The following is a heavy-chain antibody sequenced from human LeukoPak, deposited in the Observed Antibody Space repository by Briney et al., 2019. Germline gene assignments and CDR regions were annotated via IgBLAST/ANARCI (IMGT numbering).Heavy chain of an antibody. CDR1: GDSLSTYY. CDR3: ARSKWGYAFDI. V-gene: IGHV4-59*01. J-gene: IGHJ3*02. D-gene: IGHD7-27*01. Sequence: PSETLPLTCTVSGDSLSTYYWTWIRQPPGKGLEWIGYIYYTGSTNYSPSLKSRVTTSLDTSKNQFSLRLSSVTAADTAVYYCARSKWGYAFDIWGQGTMVTVSS. CDR2: IYYTGST.